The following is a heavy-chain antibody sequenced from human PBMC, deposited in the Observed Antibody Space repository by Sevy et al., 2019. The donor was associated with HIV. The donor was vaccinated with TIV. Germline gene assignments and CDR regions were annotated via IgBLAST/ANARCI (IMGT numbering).Heavy chain of an antibody. Sequence: SLKISCAASGFTFDDYAMHWVRQAPGKGLEWVSGISWNSGSIGYADSVKGRFTISRDNAKNSLYLQMNSLRAEDTALYYCAKDIGGGYDFWSGGYYYYGMDVWGQGTTVTVSS. CDR2: ISWNSGSI. J-gene: IGHJ6*02. V-gene: IGHV3-9*01. CDR3: AKDIGGGYDFWSGGYYYYGMDV. CDR1: GFTFDDYA. D-gene: IGHD3-3*01.